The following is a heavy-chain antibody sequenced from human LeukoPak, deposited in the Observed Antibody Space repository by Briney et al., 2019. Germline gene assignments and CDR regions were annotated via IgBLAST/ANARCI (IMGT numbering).Heavy chain of an antibody. D-gene: IGHD2-2*01. CDR2: ISWGGGST. CDR3: ATGGDCSSTSCYAYFQH. Sequence: GGSLRLSCAASGFTFDDYTMHWVRQAPGKGLEWVSLISWGGGSTYYADSVKGRFTISRDNSKNSLYLQMNSLRTEDTALYYCATGGDCSSTSCYAYFQHWGQGTLVTVSS. CDR1: GFTFDDYT. V-gene: IGHV3-43*01. J-gene: IGHJ1*01.